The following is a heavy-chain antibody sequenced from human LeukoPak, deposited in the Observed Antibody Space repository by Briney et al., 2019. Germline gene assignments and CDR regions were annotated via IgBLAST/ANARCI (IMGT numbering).Heavy chain of an antibody. CDR2: SSYSGSP. D-gene: IGHD1-1*01. Sequence: SETLSLTCTFSGGSISSYYWSWIRRPPGKGLEWVGSSSYSGSPKYNPSLKRRVTISLDTSKNQFSLKVTSVTAADTALYYCAAGALAGPVYFYYIDVWGRGTTVTVSS. J-gene: IGHJ6*03. CDR1: GGSISSYY. CDR3: AAGALAGPVYFYYIDV. V-gene: IGHV4-59*08.